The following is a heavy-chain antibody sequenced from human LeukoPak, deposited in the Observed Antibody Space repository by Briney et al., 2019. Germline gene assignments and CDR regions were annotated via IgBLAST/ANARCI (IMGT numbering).Heavy chain of an antibody. CDR3: ARARYSNAFDN. Sequence: SETLSLTCTVSGGSVSSGSYCWSWIRQSPGKGLEWIGYIYYSGSTNYNPSLKSRVTISVDTSKNQFSLKLSSVTAADTAVYYCARARYSNAFDNWGQGTMVTVSS. CDR1: GGSVSSGSYC. J-gene: IGHJ3*02. V-gene: IGHV4-61*01. D-gene: IGHD3-10*01. CDR2: IYYSGST.